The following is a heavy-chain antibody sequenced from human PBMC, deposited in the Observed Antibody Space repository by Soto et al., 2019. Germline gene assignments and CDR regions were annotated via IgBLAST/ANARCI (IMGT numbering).Heavy chain of an antibody. Sequence: EVQLSESGGGLVQPGGSLRLSCAASGFTFTSYTMSWVRQAPKKGLECVSAFSGSSGSTYYADSVKGRFTISRDNSKNMLYLQMNSLRAEDTAIYYCAKGYCTGGSCSRRYWYFDLWGRGTLVTVSS. CDR1: GFTFTSYT. V-gene: IGHV3-23*01. D-gene: IGHD2-15*01. CDR2: FSGSSGST. CDR3: AKGYCTGGSCSRRYWYFDL. J-gene: IGHJ2*01.